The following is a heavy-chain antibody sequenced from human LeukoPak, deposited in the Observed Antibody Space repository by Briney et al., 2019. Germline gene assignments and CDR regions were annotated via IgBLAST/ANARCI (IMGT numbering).Heavy chain of an antibody. D-gene: IGHD6-6*01. CDR3: AKDIAARRYYFDY. CDR1: GFTFSSYA. V-gene: IGHV3-23*01. Sequence: PGGSLRLSCAASGFTFSSYAMSWVRQAPGKGLEWVSAISGSGGSTYYADSVKGRFTISRDNSKNTLYLHMNSLGAEDTAVYYCAKDIAARRYYFDYWGQGTLVPVSS. J-gene: IGHJ4*02. CDR2: ISGSGGST.